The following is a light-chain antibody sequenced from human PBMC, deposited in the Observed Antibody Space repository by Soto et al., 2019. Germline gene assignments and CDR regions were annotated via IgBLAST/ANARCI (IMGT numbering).Light chain of an antibody. CDR1: QSIDNY. J-gene: IGKJ1*01. CDR3: QQSYRTPWT. Sequence: DIPMTQSPSSLSASVGDRVSITCRASQSIDNYLNWFQQKPGKAPNLLIYAASSLQSGVPSRFSGSGSGTDFTLTISSLQPEDFASYYCQQSYRTPWTFGQGTKVEIK. V-gene: IGKV1-39*01. CDR2: AAS.